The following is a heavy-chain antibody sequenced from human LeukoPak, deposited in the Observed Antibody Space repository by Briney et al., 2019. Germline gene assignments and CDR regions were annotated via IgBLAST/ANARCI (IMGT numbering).Heavy chain of an antibody. CDR2: FDPEDGET. Sequence: ASVKVSCKVSGYTLTELSMHWVRQAPGKGLEWMGGFDPEDGETICAQKFQGRVTMTRNTSISTAYMELSSLRSEDTAVYYCARGMFGGFDPWGQGTLVTVSS. V-gene: IGHV1-24*01. CDR3: ARGMFGGFDP. D-gene: IGHD3-16*01. CDR1: GYTLTELS. J-gene: IGHJ5*02.